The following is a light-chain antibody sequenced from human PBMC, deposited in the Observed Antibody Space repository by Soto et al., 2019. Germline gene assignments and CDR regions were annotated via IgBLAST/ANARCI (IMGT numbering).Light chain of an antibody. V-gene: IGLV2-14*01. J-gene: IGLJ1*01. CDR3: SSYTTSSTYA. Sequence: QSVLTQPASGSGSPGQSITISCTGTSSDVGGYNYVSWYQQHPGKAPKLMIYDVSNRPSGVSNRFSGSKSGNTASLTISGLQAEDEADYYCSSYTTSSTYAFGTGTKVTVL. CDR2: DVS. CDR1: SSDVGGYNY.